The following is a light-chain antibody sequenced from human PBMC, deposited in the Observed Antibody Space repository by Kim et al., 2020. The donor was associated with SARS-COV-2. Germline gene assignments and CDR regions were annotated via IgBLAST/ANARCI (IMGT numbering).Light chain of an antibody. CDR3: ETWAINTWV. CDR2: LESSGSY. Sequence: SGKLTCTLSSGHNNYIVAWHQQKPGKAPRYLIKLESSGSYNKGSGVPDRFSGSSSGADRYLIISDLQSEDEADYYCETWAINTWVFGGGTQLTVL. CDR1: SGHNNYI. J-gene: IGLJ3*02. V-gene: IGLV4-60*03.